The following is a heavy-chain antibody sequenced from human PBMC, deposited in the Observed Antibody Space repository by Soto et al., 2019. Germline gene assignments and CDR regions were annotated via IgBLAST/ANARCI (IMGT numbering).Heavy chain of an antibody. D-gene: IGHD3-3*01. CDR3: AGGSRFLEWLYVGIDY. V-gene: IGHV1-18*01. CDR1: GYTFTSYG. J-gene: IGHJ4*02. CDR2: ISAYNGNT. Sequence: GASGKVSCKASGYTFTSYGISWVRQAPGQGLEWMGWISAYNGNTNYAQKLQGRVTMTTDTSTSTAYMELRSLRSDDTAVYYCAGGSRFLEWLYVGIDYWGQGTLVTVSS.